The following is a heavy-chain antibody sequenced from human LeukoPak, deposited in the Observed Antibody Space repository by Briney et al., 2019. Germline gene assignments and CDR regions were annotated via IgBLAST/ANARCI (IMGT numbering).Heavy chain of an antibody. CDR1: GFTFNGSA. Sequence: GGSLKLSCATSGFTFNGSALHWVRQASGQGLEWVGRIRSKAHRYATAYAASVKGRFTVSRDDSKNMAYLQMNSLKTEDTAIYHCTRRHYGDYVVDNWGQGTLVTVSS. CDR3: TRRHYGDYVVDN. V-gene: IGHV3-73*01. J-gene: IGHJ4*02. CDR2: IRSKAHRYAT. D-gene: IGHD4-17*01.